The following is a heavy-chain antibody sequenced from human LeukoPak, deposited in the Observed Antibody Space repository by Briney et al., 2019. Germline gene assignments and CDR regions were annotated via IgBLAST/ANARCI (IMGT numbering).Heavy chain of an antibody. V-gene: IGHV1-18*01. Sequence: ASVKVSCKASGYTFTSYGISWVRQAPGQGLEWMGWISAYNGNTNYAQKLQGRVTMTTDTSTSTAYMELRSLRYDDTAVYYCARSYYYDSSGYYYAPFDYWGQGTLVTVSS. J-gene: IGHJ4*02. CDR3: ARSYYYDSSGYYYAPFDY. CDR2: ISAYNGNT. CDR1: GYTFTSYG. D-gene: IGHD3-22*01.